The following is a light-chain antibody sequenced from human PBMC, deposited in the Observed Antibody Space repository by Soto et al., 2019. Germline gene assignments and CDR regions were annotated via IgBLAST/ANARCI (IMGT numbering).Light chain of an antibody. V-gene: IGKV1-39*01. CDR2: GAS. J-gene: IGKJ1*01. CDR3: QQSYRFPKT. Sequence: DVRLTQSPSSVSASVGDSITLTCRASETVTSYLNWYQQKPGKAPKLLIYGASTLQSGVPSRFSGSGTGTDFTLTIVNLQPDDFATYYCQQSYRFPKTFGRGTKVEV. CDR1: ETVTSY.